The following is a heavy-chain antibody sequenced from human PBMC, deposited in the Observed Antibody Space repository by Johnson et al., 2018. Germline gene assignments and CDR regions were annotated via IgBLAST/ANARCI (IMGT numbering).Heavy chain of an antibody. Sequence: VQLVESGGGVVQPGRSLRLSCAASGFTFSSYGMHWVRQAPGKGLEWVAVIWYDGSNKYYADSVKGRFTIPRDNSKTTLYLQMNSRRAEDTAVYYCARADYDILTGYQYGMAVWGQGTTGTVSS. J-gene: IGHJ6*02. CDR1: GFTFSSYG. CDR3: ARADYDILTGYQYGMAV. D-gene: IGHD3-9*01. CDR2: IWYDGSNK. V-gene: IGHV3-33*01.